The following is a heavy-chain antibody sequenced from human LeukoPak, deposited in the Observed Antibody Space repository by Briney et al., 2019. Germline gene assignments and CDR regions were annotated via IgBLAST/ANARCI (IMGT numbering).Heavy chain of an antibody. CDR3: ARVHDFWSGYYTEFDY. V-gene: IGHV1-18*01. D-gene: IGHD3-3*01. Sequence: GASVKVSCKASGYTFTSCGISWVRQAPGQGLEWMGWTSAYNGNTNYAQKLQGRVTMTTDTSTSTAYMELRSLRSDDTAVYYCARVHDFWSGYYTEFDYWGQGTLVTVSS. CDR1: GYTFTSCG. CDR2: TSAYNGNT. J-gene: IGHJ4*02.